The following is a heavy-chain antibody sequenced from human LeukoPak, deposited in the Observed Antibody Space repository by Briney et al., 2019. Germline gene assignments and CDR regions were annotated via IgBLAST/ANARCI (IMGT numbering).Heavy chain of an antibody. J-gene: IGHJ5*02. CDR3: VKASSSSPQYNWFDA. CDR1: GFTFSTYA. V-gene: IGHV3-23*01. Sequence: PGGSLRLSCAASGFTFSTYAMSWVRQAPGKGLGWVSVVSGTGGRTYYADSVKGRFTISRDNSKNTLYLQMNSLRAEDTALYYCVKASSSSPQYNWFDAWGQGTLVTVSS. CDR2: VSGTGGRT. D-gene: IGHD6-6*01.